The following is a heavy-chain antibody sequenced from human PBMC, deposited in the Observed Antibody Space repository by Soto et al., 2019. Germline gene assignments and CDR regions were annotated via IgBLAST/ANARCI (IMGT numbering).Heavy chain of an antibody. CDR1: NGSISSAIYY. V-gene: IGHV4-39*01. D-gene: IGHD3-10*01. CDR2: IYHSGST. CDR3: AGRSSLASVQVYFGEISNYNWFDP. Sequence: SETLCLTCTVSNGSISSAIYYWGWIRQPPGKGLEWIGSIYHSGSTYYNPSLQGRVTISVDTSKNQFSLKLSSVTAADTAVYFCAGRSSLASVQVYFGEISNYNWFDPWGQGTLVTXSS. J-gene: IGHJ5*02.